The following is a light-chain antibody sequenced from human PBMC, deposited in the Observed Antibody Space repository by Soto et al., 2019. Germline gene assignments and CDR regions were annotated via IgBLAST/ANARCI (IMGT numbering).Light chain of an antibody. CDR1: QGIRND. J-gene: IGKJ4*01. CDR3: QPYNNWPLT. CDR2: AAS. Sequence: AIQMTQSPSSLSASVGDRVTITCRASQGIRNDLDWFQQKPGKAPKLLIYAASNLQSGVPARFSGSGSGTDFTLTISSLQPEDFATYYCQPYNNWPLTFGGGTKVEIK. V-gene: IGKV1-6*01.